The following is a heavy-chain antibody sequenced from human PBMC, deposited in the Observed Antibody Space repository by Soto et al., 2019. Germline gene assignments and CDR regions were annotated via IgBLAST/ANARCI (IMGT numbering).Heavy chain of an antibody. Sequence: QITLKESGPALVRPTQALTLTCTFSGFSLTTSGVGVAWIRQPPGKALECLALVYWDGDERFNPSLRNRLTLPKDTSNTRVVLTMTTMDPVDTVTYYCAHRGGCSAASCFSNYFDAWGQGALVTVSS. D-gene: IGHD2-15*01. J-gene: IGHJ5*02. CDR3: AHRGGCSAASCFSNYFDA. V-gene: IGHV2-5*02. CDR1: GFSLTTSGVG. CDR2: VYWDGDE.